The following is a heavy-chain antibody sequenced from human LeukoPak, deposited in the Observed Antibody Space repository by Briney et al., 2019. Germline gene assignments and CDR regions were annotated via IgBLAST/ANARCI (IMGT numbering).Heavy chain of an antibody. D-gene: IGHD5-12*01. CDR1: GFTFTSYA. CDR2: ISGSGRTT. J-gene: IGHJ4*02. Sequence: GGSLRLSCAVSGFTFTSYAMSWVRQAPGKGLEWVSAISGSGRTTYYADSVKGRFTISRDNSKNTPYLQMNSLRAEDTAVYYCAKAERFSGTKTPDYWGQGTLVTVSS. CDR3: AKAERFSGTKTPDY. V-gene: IGHV3-23*01.